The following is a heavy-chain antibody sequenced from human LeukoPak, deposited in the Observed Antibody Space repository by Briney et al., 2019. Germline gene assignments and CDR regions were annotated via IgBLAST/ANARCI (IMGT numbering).Heavy chain of an antibody. J-gene: IGHJ4*02. CDR3: ARGRLVPPRGSYHFDY. CDR1: GGSFSGYY. V-gene: IGHV4-34*01. CDR2: INHSGST. Sequence: SETLSLTCAVYGGSFSGYYWSWIRQPPGKGLEWIGEINHSGSTNYNPSLKSRVTISVDTSKNQFSLKLSSVTAADTAVYYCARGRLVPPRGSYHFDYWGQGTLVTVSS. D-gene: IGHD2-8*01.